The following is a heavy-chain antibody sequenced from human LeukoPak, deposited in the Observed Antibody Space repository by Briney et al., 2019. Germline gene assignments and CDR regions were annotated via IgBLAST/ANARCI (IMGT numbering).Heavy chain of an antibody. CDR3: AAMVPYYYYGMDV. D-gene: IGHD3-10*01. CDR1: GFTFSSYA. CDR2: ISGSGGST. V-gene: IGHV3-23*01. J-gene: IGHJ6*02. Sequence: PGGSLRLSCAAPGFTFSSYAMSWVRQAPGKGLEWVSAISGSGGSTYYADSVKGRFTISRDNSKNTLYLRMNSLRAEDTAVYYCAAMVPYYYYGMDVWGQGTTVTVSS.